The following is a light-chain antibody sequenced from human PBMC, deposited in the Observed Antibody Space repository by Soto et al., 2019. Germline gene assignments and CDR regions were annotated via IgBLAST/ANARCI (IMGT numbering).Light chain of an antibody. CDR2: EGS. V-gene: IGLV2-23*01. Sequence: QSVLTQPASVSGSPGQSITISCTGTSSDVGSYKFVSWYQQHPGKAPKLMIYEGSKRPSGVSDRFSGSKSGNTASLTISGLQADDEADYFCVTWDSSLSAGVFGTGTKVTVL. CDR1: SSDVGSYKF. CDR3: VTWDSSLSAGV. J-gene: IGLJ1*01.